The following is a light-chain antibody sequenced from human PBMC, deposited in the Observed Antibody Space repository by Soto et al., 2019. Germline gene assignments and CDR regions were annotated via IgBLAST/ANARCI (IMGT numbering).Light chain of an antibody. CDR2: KAS. V-gene: IGKV1-5*03. J-gene: IGKJ1*01. CDR3: QHYNSYSEA. CDR1: QTISSW. Sequence: DIQMTQSPSTLSGSVGARVTITCRASQTISSWLAWYQQKPGKAPKLLIYKASTLKSGVPSRFSGSGSGTEFTITISSLQPDDCATYDGQHYNSYSEAFGQGTKVDIK.